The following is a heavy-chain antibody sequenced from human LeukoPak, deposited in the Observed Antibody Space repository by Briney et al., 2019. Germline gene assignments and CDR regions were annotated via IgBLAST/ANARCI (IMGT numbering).Heavy chain of an antibody. V-gene: IGHV3-11*04. Sequence: KPGGPLRLSCVASGLTSSDYYMGWIRQAPGRGLEWLSYISGSGSDINYAESVRGRFAISRDNAKNSLYLQLNSLRPEDTAVYYCATGPQIREPAYWGQGTLVTVSS. CDR3: ATGPQIREPAY. J-gene: IGHJ4*02. CDR1: GLTSSDYY. D-gene: IGHD1-26*01. CDR2: ISGSGSDI.